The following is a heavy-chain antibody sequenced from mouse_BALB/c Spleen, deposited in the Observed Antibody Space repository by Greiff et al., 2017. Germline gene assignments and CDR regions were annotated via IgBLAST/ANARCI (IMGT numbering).Heavy chain of an antibody. CDR3: AKSLGYYGSIYEVY. D-gene: IGHD1-1*01. J-gene: IGHJ2*01. Sequence: VQLQQSGAELVRPGSSVKISCKASGYAFSSYWMNWVKQRPGQGLEWIGQIYPGDGDTNYNGKFKGKATLTADKSSSTAYMQLSSLTSEDSAVYFCAKSLGYYGSIYEVYWGQGTTLTVSS. V-gene: IGHV1-80*01. CDR1: GYAFSSYW. CDR2: IYPGDGDT.